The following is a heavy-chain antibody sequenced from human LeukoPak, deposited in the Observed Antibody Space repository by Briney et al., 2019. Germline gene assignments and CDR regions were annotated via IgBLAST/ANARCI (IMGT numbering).Heavy chain of an antibody. V-gene: IGHV4-59*01. CDR2: IDYSGST. CDR1: GGTISRNY. CDR3: ARDRRRELLHAFDI. J-gene: IGHJ3*02. Sequence: PSETLSLTCTVSGGTISRNYWSWIRQPPGKGLEWIAYIDYSGSTNYNPSLKSRLTISVDASKNQFSLKLSSVTAADTAVYYCARDRRRELLHAFDIWGQGTIVTVSS. D-gene: IGHD1-26*01.